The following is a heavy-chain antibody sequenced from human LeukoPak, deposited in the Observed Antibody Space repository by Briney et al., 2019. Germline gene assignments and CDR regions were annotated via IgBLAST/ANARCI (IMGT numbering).Heavy chain of an antibody. V-gene: IGHV3-49*03. CDR1: GFTFGDYA. Sequence: PGRSLRLSCTASGFTFGDYAMSWFRQAPGKGLEWVGFIRSKAYGGTTEYAASVKGRSTISRDDSKSIAYLQMNSLKTEDTAVYYCTIGHAGYYDSSGFAFDIWGQGTMVTVSS. CDR3: TIGHAGYYDSSGFAFDI. CDR2: IRSKAYGGTT. D-gene: IGHD3-22*01. J-gene: IGHJ3*02.